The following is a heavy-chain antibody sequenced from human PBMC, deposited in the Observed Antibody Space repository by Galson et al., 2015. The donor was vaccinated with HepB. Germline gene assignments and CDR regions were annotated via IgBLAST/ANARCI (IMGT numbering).Heavy chain of an antibody. V-gene: IGHV3-33*01. CDR2: IWYDGSNK. Sequence: SLRLSCAASGFTFRSYGMHWVRKAPGKGLEWVAVIWYDGSNKYYADSVKGRFTIYRDNSKNTLYLKMNSLRAEDTAVYYCARDGGGPGTPRPLDAFDIWGQGTMVTVSS. J-gene: IGHJ3*02. CDR1: GFTFRSYG. CDR3: ARDGGGPGTPRPLDAFDI. D-gene: IGHD1-1*01.